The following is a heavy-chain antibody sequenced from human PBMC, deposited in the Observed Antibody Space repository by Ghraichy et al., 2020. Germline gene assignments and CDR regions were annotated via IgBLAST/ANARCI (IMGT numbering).Heavy chain of an antibody. Sequence: SETLSLTCAVSGGSISSGGYSWSWIRQPPGKGLEWIGYIYHSGSTYYNPSLKSRVTISVDRSKNQFSLKLSSVTAADTAVYYCARLYCGSTSCYGPWMDVWGQGTTVTVSS. CDR1: GGSISSGGYS. CDR3: ARLYCGSTSCYGPWMDV. J-gene: IGHJ6*02. D-gene: IGHD2-2*01. CDR2: IYHSGST. V-gene: IGHV4-30-2*01.